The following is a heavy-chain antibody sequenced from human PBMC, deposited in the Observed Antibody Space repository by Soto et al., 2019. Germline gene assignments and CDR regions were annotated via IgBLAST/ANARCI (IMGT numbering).Heavy chain of an antibody. V-gene: IGHV3-30-3*01. J-gene: IGHJ5*02. D-gene: IGHD6-6*01. CDR3: ARGGPIEYSSSFDP. CDR1: GFTFSSYA. Sequence: GGSLRLSCAASGFTFSSYAMHWVRQAPGKGLEWVAVISYDGSNKYYADSVKGRFTISRDNSKNTLYLQMNSLRAEDTAVYYCARGGPIEYSSSFDPWGQGTLVTVSS. CDR2: ISYDGSNK.